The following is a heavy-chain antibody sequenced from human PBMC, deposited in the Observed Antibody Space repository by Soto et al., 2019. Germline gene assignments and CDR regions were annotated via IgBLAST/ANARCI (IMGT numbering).Heavy chain of an antibody. D-gene: IGHD3-9*01. CDR1: GGSISSYY. V-gene: IGHV4-59*01. Sequence: PSETLSLTCTVAGGSISSYYWSWIRQPPGKGLEWIGYIYYSGSTNYNPSPKSRVTISVDTSKNQFSLKLSSVTAADTAVYYCARDRPDYDILTETPLPGYMDVWGKGTTVTVSS. CDR2: IYYSGST. J-gene: IGHJ6*03. CDR3: ARDRPDYDILTETPLPGYMDV.